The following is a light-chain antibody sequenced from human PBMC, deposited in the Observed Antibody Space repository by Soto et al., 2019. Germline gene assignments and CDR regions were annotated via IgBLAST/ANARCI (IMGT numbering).Light chain of an antibody. CDR2: EVS. CDR1: SSDVGSYNL. V-gene: IGLV2-23*02. Sequence: QSALTQPASVSGSPGQSITISCTGTSSDVGSYNLVSWYQQHPGKAPKLMIYEVSKRPSGVSNRFSGSKSGNTASLTISGLQAEYEADYYCCSYAGSNVVFGGGTKLTVL. J-gene: IGLJ2*01. CDR3: CSYAGSNVV.